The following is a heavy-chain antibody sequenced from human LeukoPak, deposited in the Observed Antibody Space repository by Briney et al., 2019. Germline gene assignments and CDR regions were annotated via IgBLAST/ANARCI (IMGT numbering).Heavy chain of an antibody. V-gene: IGHV3-30*02. CDR3: AKDSVSSRLRYFDY. J-gene: IGHJ4*02. Sequence: PGGSLRLSCAAAGFSFNIYGMHWVRQAPGKGLEWVAFIQYDGSDKFYADSVKGRFTISRDNSKNAVHLQMNSLRAEDTAVYYCAKDSVSSRLRYFDYWGQGTLVTVSS. CDR1: GFSFNIYG. CDR2: IQYDGSDK. D-gene: IGHD4-17*01.